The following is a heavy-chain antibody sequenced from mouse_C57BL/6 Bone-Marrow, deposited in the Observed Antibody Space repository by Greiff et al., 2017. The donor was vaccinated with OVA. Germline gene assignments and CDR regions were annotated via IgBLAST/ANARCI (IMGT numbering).Heavy chain of an antibody. CDR2: IRNKANGYTT. J-gene: IGHJ4*01. CDR3: ARYIGNYSNYGYAMDY. Sequence: EVNLVESGGGLVQPGGSLSLSCAASGFTFTDYYMSWVRQPPGKALEWLGFIRNKANGYTTEYSASVKGRFTISRDNSQSILYLQMNALRAEDSATYYCARYIGNYSNYGYAMDYWGQGTSVTVSS. V-gene: IGHV7-3*01. D-gene: IGHD2-5*01. CDR1: GFTFTDYY.